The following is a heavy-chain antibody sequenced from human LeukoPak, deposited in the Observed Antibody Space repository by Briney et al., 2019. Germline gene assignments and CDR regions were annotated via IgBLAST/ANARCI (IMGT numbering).Heavy chain of an antibody. J-gene: IGHJ4*02. Sequence: GESLKISCKGSGYSFTNYWIGWVRQMPGKGLKWMGIIYPGDSDTRYSPSFQGQVTISADKSTSTAYLQWSSLKASDTAMYYCAREIMGSGWPAFDYWGQGTLVTVSS. CDR1: GYSFTNYW. CDR3: AREIMGSGWPAFDY. CDR2: IYPGDSDT. D-gene: IGHD6-19*01. V-gene: IGHV5-51*01.